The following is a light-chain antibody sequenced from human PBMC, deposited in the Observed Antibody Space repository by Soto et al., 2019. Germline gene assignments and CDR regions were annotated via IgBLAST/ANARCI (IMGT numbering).Light chain of an antibody. CDR3: QQRSNWPRT. V-gene: IGKV3-11*01. CDR2: DAS. J-gene: IGKJ2*01. Sequence: EIVLTQSPATLSLSPGERATLSCRASQSVSRYLAWYQQKPGQAPRLLIYDASNRATGIPARFSGSGSGTEFTLTISSLEPEDFAVYYCQQRSNWPRTFGQGTKLEIK. CDR1: QSVSRY.